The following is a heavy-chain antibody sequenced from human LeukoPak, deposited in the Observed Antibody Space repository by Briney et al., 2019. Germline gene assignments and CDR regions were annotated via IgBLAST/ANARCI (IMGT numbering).Heavy chain of an antibody. CDR1: GGTFSSYA. D-gene: IGHD3-10*01. Sequence: ASVKVSCKASGGTFSSYAISWVRQAPAQGLEWMEWINPNSGGTNYAQKFQGRVTMTRDTSISTAYMELSRLRSDDTAVYYCARVYYYGSGSPDYWGQGTLVTVSS. CDR3: ARVYYYGSGSPDY. V-gene: IGHV1-2*02. J-gene: IGHJ4*02. CDR2: INPNSGGT.